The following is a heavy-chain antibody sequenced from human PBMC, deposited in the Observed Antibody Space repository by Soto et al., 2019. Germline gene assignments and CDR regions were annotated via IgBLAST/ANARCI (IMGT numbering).Heavy chain of an antibody. Sequence: SETLSLTRTVSGGSVSSVGYYWSWIRQHPGKGLEWIGYITYSGHTYYNPSLESRVTMSADTSKNQFSLKMSSVTAADTSVYCCVRAGSCTNGVCSVFDYWGQGTQVTVSS. J-gene: IGHJ4*02. CDR1: GGSVSSVGYY. CDR3: VRAGSCTNGVCSVFDY. D-gene: IGHD2-8*01. V-gene: IGHV4-31*03. CDR2: ITYSGHT.